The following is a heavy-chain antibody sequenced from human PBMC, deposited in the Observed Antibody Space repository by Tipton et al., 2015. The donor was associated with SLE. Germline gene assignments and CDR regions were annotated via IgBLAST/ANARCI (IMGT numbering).Heavy chain of an antibody. V-gene: IGHV4-38-2*01. Sequence: TLSLTCSVSGDSINNDYSWGWIRQPPGKGLEWIGSIYYSGSTYYNPSLTNRVPISVATPKNQFSLKLSFVTAADPAGYFCARADSSGYYWGFDSWGQGTLVTVSS. J-gene: IGHJ4*02. CDR1: GDSINNDYS. CDR2: IYYSGST. CDR3: ARADSSGYYWGFDS. D-gene: IGHD3-22*01.